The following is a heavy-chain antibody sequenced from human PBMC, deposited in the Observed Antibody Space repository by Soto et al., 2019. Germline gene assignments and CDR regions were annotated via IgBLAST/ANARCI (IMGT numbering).Heavy chain of an antibody. CDR3: ARTYGSGDYFLPFEY. CDR2: ISVYNGNI. Sequence: QVQLLQSGAEVKKPGASVKVSCKASGYMFNTYGITWVRQAPGQGLEWMGWISVYNGNIDYAQKFEGRVHMTTDTSTSTAYMELKSLTSDDAAVYYCARTYGSGDYFLPFEYWGQGTPVSVSS. J-gene: IGHJ4*02. D-gene: IGHD3-10*01. V-gene: IGHV1-18*01. CDR1: GYMFNTYG.